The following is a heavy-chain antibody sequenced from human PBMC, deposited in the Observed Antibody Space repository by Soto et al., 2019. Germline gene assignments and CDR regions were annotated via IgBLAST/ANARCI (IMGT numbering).Heavy chain of an antibody. CDR2: INHSGST. Sequence: QVQLQQWGAGLLKPSETLSLTCAVYGGSFSGYYWSWIRQPPGKGLEWIGEINHSGSTNYNSSLKRRVTISVDTSKNQFSLKLSSVTAADTAVYYCARRIVVVPAAMYYCDYWGQGTLVTVSS. CDR3: ARRIVVVPAAMYYCDY. D-gene: IGHD2-2*01. CDR1: GGSFSGYY. V-gene: IGHV4-34*01. J-gene: IGHJ4*02.